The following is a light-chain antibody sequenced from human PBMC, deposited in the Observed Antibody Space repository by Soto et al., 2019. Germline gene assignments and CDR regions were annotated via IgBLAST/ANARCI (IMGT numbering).Light chain of an antibody. V-gene: IGLV2-14*01. CDR3: SSYTSSTSRV. CDR1: SRDVGGYNY. Sequence: QSVLTQPRSVSGSPGQSVTISCTGTSRDVGGYNYVSWYQQHPGKAPKLMIYEVSNRPSGVSNRFSGSKSGNTASLTISGLQAEDEADYYCSSYTSSTSRVFGGGTKLTVL. CDR2: EVS. J-gene: IGLJ2*01.